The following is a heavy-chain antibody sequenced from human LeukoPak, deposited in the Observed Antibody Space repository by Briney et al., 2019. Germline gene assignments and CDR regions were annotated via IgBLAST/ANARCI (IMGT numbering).Heavy chain of an antibody. D-gene: IGHD6-13*01. Sequence: PSETLSLTCAVSGGSISSSNWWSWVRQPPGKGLEWIGEIYHSGSTNYNPSLKSRVTISVDTSKNQFSLKLSSVTAADTAVYYCARGPTFPIAAAGSIFDYWGQGTLVTVSS. CDR3: ARGPTFPIAAAGSIFDY. CDR2: IYHSGST. J-gene: IGHJ4*02. CDR1: GGSISSSNW. V-gene: IGHV4-4*02.